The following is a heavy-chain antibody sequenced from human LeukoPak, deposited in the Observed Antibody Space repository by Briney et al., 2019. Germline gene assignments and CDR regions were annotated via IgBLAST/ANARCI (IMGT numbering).Heavy chain of an antibody. Sequence: EASVKVSCKASGGTFSSYAISWVRQAPGQGLEWVGRIIPIFGIANYAQKFQGRVTITADKSTSTAYMELSSLRSEDTAVYYCAYDTYGSGSYYEDYWGQGTLVTVSS. CDR3: AYDTYGSGSYYEDY. J-gene: IGHJ4*02. CDR2: IIPIFGIA. D-gene: IGHD3-10*01. V-gene: IGHV1-69*04. CDR1: GGTFSSYA.